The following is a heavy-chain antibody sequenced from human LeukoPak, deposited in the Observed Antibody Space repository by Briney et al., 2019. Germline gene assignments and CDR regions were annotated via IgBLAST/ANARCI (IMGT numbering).Heavy chain of an antibody. CDR3: AKDRQRYFDY. CDR1: GFTFSNYA. J-gene: IGHJ4*02. Sequence: GGSLSLSCKAPGFTFSNYAMSWVRQAPGKGLEWVSAISGSGGSTYYADSVKGRFTISRDNSKNTLYLQMNSLRAEDTAVYYCAKDRQRYFDYWGQGTLVTVSS. CDR2: ISGSGGST. V-gene: IGHV3-23*01.